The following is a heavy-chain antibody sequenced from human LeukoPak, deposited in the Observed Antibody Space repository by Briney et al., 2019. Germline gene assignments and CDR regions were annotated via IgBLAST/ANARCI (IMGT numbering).Heavy chain of an antibody. V-gene: IGHV3-30-3*01. J-gene: IGHJ4*02. CDR3: VLGYCSGGSCLDSY. Sequence: GRSLRLSCAASGFTFSSYAMHWVRQAPGKGLEWVAVISYDGSNKCYADSVKGRFTISRDNSKNTLYLQMNSLRAEDTAVYYCVLGYCSGGSCLDSYWGQGTLVTVSS. D-gene: IGHD2-15*01. CDR2: ISYDGSNK. CDR1: GFTFSSYA.